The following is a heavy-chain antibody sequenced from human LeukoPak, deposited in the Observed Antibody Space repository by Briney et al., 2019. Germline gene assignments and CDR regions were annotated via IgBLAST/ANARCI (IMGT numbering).Heavy chain of an antibody. CDR3: ARATRGGDGIIGYYYYAMDV. CDR2: INTNSGNT. CDR1: GYTFSSHN. V-gene: IGHV1-8*01. J-gene: IGHJ6*02. D-gene: IGHD2-21*01. Sequence: GASVKVSCNSSGYTFSSHNINWVRHGPGQGLEWMGLINTNSGNTGFAQKFQGRVTMTSNTSITTAYMELSSLRSEDTAVYYCARATRGGDGIIGYYYYAMDVWGQGTTVTVS.